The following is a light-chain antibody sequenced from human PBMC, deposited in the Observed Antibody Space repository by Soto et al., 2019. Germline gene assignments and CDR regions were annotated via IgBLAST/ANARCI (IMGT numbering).Light chain of an antibody. J-gene: IGLJ1*01. Sequence: QSVLTQPPSVSGAPGQRVSISCTGSSTNIWAGYGVHWYQQRPGTAPKLLIVGNTIRPSGLPDRFSASTAGTSASLAITGHQAEDEGDYYCQSSDSLLSARYVFGTGTKVTVL. CDR3: QSSDSLLSARYV. CDR1: STNIWAGYG. CDR2: GNT. V-gene: IGLV1-40*01.